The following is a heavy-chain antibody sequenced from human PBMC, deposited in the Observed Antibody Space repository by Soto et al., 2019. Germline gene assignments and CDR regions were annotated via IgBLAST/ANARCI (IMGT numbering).Heavy chain of an antibody. J-gene: IGHJ4*02. D-gene: IGHD3-10*01. CDR3: AAARGGGGY. CDR2: IYSGGYT. V-gene: IGHV3-53*01. CDR1: GFTVSNNY. Sequence: EVQLVESGGGLIQPGGSLRLSCAVSGFTVSNNYMSWVRQAPGKGLEGVSVIYSGGYTAYGDSVKGRFTISRDNSKNTLFLQINGLGAVGAAVFYCAAARGGGGYWGQGTLVTVSS.